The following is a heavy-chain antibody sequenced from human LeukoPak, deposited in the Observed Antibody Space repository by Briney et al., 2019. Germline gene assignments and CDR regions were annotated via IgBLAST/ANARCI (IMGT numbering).Heavy chain of an antibody. CDR1: GGSISSYY. Sequence: PSETLSLTCTVSGGSISSYYWSWIRQPPGKGLEWIGYIYYSGSTNYNPSLKSRVTISVDTSKNQFSLKLSSVSAADTAVYYCARGGGGWYGTGDYWGQGTLVTVSS. J-gene: IGHJ4*02. CDR2: IYYSGST. CDR3: ARGGGGWYGTGDY. D-gene: IGHD6-19*01. V-gene: IGHV4-59*01.